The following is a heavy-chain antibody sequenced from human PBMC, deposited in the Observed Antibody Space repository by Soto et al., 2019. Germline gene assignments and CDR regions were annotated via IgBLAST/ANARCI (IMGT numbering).Heavy chain of an antibody. J-gene: IGHJ6*02. CDR1: GFTFSSYA. D-gene: IGHD6-6*01. CDR3: SKEDSSSSLYYYYYGMDV. CDR2: SSGSGVST. V-gene: IGHV3-23*01. Sequence: PGGSLRLSCAASGFTFSSYALSCVRQAPGKGRDGVCASSGSGVSTYYADSGKGRFNIYRDNSKNTLYLQMRSLRAEDTAVYYCSKEDSSSSLYYYYYGMDVGGQGTTVTVSS.